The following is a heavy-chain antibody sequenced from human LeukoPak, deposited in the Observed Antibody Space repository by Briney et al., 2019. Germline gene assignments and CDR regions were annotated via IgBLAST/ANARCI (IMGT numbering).Heavy chain of an antibody. J-gene: IGHJ4*02. Sequence: GGSLRLSCEASGFTFSNYAMHWVRRAPGKGLEWVALISYDGSTKHYADSVKGRFTISRDNSKNTLSPQINSLRSEDTAVYYCAKDLHYYGPGSSPQYWGQGTLVTVSS. V-gene: IGHV3-30*18. CDR1: GFTFSNYA. CDR3: AKDLHYYGPGSSPQY. CDR2: ISYDGSTK. D-gene: IGHD3-10*01.